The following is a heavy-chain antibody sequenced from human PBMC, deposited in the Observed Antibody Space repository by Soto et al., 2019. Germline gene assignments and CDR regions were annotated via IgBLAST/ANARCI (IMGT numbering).Heavy chain of an antibody. Sequence: SETLSLTCTVSGGSISSGGYYWSWIRQHPGKGLEWIGYIYYSGSTYYNPSLKSRVTISVDTSKNQFSLKLSSVTAADTAVYYCARDGDYYDSSGYYPSWFDPWGQGTLVTVSS. V-gene: IGHV4-31*03. CDR3: ARDGDYYDSSGYYPSWFDP. CDR2: IYYSGST. J-gene: IGHJ5*02. D-gene: IGHD3-22*01. CDR1: GGSISSGGYY.